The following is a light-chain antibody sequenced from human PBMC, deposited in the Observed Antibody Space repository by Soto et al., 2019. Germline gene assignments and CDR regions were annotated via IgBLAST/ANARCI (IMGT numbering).Light chain of an antibody. CDR2: DVN. J-gene: IGLJ2*01. Sequence: QSVLTQPASVSGSPGQSITISCTGTSSDVGGYNYVSWYQQHPGKAPKLMIYDVNYRPSGVSNRFSGSKSGNTASLTISGLQAEDEAAYYCSSSTGSSTHVVFGGGTKVTVL. CDR3: SSSTGSSTHVV. CDR1: SSDVGGYNY. V-gene: IGLV2-14*01.